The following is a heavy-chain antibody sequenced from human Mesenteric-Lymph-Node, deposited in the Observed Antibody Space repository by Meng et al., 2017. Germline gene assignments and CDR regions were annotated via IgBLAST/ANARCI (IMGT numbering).Heavy chain of an antibody. CDR3: ARASDYDTSRHFDY. CDR2: IYYSGST. D-gene: IGHD3-22*01. J-gene: IGHJ4*02. CDR1: GGSISSYY. Sequence: SETLSLTCTVSGGSISSYYWSWIRQPPGKGLEWIGYIYYSGSTNYNPSLKSRVTMSLDTSKTQFSLRLTSVTAADTAVYYCARASDYDTSRHFDYWGQGTLVTVSS. V-gene: IGHV4-59*08.